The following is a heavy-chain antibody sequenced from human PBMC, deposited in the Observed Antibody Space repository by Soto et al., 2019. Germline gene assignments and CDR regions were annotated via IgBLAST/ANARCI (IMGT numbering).Heavy chain of an antibody. CDR3: AQRIAYYGVEV. D-gene: IGHD2-21*01. J-gene: IGHJ6*02. Sequence: QITLKESGPTLVKPTQTLTLTCTFSGFSLTSSGVGVGWIRQPPGKALEWLAFIESNGDKHYSRALKSRLTITKDASSNQAVLTMTNVDPVDTGTYYCAQRIAYYGVEVWGQGTTVTVSS. CDR2: IESNGDK. V-gene: IGHV2-5*01. CDR1: GFSLTSSGVG.